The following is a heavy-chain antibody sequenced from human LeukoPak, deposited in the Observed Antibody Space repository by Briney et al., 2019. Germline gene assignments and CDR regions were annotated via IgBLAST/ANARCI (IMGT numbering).Heavy chain of an antibody. CDR1: GFTFGDYA. Sequence: SGGSLRLSCTASGFTFGDYAMSWVRQAPGKGLEWVGFIRNKAYGGTAEYAASVKGRFTISRDDSKTIAYLQMNSLKTEDTAVYYCTREKRYFDWFQADYWGQGTLVTVSS. J-gene: IGHJ4*02. CDR2: IRNKAYGGTA. D-gene: IGHD3-9*01. V-gene: IGHV3-49*04. CDR3: TREKRYFDWFQADY.